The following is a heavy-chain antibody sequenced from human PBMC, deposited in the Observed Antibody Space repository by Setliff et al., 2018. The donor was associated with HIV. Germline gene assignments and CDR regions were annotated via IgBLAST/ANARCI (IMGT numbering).Heavy chain of an antibody. J-gene: IGHJ5*02. D-gene: IGHD3-22*01. V-gene: IGHV4-34*01. Sequence: SETLSLTCAVYGGSFSDYYWTWIRQSPGKGLEWIGEINHRGSTNYNPSLKSRVTVSVDTSKNQFSLKPTSVTAADTAIYYCARENGWLFGWFDPWGQGTPVTVSS. CDR1: GGSFSDYY. CDR3: ARENGWLFGWFDP. CDR2: INHRGST.